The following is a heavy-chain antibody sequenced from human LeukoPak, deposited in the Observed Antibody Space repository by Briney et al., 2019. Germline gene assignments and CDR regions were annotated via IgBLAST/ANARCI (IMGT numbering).Heavy chain of an antibody. CDR3: ATLGYCSGGYCYPYNWFDP. D-gene: IGHD2-15*01. V-gene: IGHV1-46*01. J-gene: IGHJ5*02. CDR1: GYTFTSYY. CDR2: INPSGGST. Sequence: ASVKVSCKASGYTFTSYYMHWVRQAPGQGLEWMGIINPSGGSTSYAQKFQGRVTMTRDTSISTAYMELNRLRSDDTAVYYCATLGYCSGGYCYPYNWFDPWGQGTLVTVSS.